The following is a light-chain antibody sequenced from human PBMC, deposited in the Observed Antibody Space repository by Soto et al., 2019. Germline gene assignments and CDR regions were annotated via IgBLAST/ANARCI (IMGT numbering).Light chain of an antibody. Sequence: EIVLTQSPGTLPISPLKTSTLSCRASQSLSSFYLAWYQQNPGQAPTHLMFAASTRATGVPDRFSGSGSGTDFTLIYRRLEPEDFAVYYCQQYGDSPWIFGQGTKVDIK. CDR1: QSLSSFY. V-gene: IGKV3-20*01. CDR2: AAS. CDR3: QQYGDSPWI. J-gene: IGKJ1*01.